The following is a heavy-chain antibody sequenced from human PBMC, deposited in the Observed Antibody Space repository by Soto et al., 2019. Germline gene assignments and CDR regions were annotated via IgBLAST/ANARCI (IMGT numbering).Heavy chain of an antibody. CDR1: GFTFSTYG. CDR3: VKFRGRASPYYYMDV. CDR2: YGGSGGSR. J-gene: IGHJ6*03. V-gene: IGHV3-23*01. D-gene: IGHD3-10*01. Sequence: DVQLLESGGGLVQWGGSLRLSCVTSGFTFSTYGMTWVRQAPGKGLEWVSYGGSGGSRYYAESVKGRFTISRDNSKNTLPLEMNSLTAEDTSTYYCVKFRGRASPYYYMDVWGKGTTVTVSS.